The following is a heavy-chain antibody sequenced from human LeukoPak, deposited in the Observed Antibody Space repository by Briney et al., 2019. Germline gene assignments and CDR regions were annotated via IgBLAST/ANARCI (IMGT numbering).Heavy chain of an antibody. Sequence: GESLKISCKGSGYSFTTYWIGWVRQMPGKGLEWMGITYPGDSDTRYSPSFQGHVTISADKSVSTAYLQWSSLKASDTAMYYCGRQVGATLYFDDWGQGTLVTVSS. D-gene: IGHD1-26*01. CDR3: GRQVGATLYFDD. V-gene: IGHV5-51*01. CDR2: TYPGDSDT. CDR1: GYSFTTYW. J-gene: IGHJ4*02.